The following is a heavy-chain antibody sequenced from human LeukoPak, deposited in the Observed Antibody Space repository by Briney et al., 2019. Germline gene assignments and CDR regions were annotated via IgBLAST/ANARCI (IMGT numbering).Heavy chain of an antibody. CDR1: GGSISRYY. CDR3: ARLGPYGDDTYYMDV. CDR2: MSSSGSI. Sequence: SETLSLTCTASGGSISRYYWSWIRQPPGKGLEWIGYMSSSGSINYNPSLKSRVTISVDTSKNQFSLKLSSVTAADTAVYYCARLGPYGDDTYYMDVWGKGTTVTVSS. J-gene: IGHJ6*03. V-gene: IGHV4-4*09. D-gene: IGHD4-17*01.